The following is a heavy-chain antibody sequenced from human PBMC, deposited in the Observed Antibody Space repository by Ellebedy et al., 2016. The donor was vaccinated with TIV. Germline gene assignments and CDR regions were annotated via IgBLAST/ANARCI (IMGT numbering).Heavy chain of an antibody. D-gene: IGHD6-25*01. CDR3: ARFVAPHGYDY. CDR1: GGSISGYY. V-gene: IGHV4-59*01. Sequence: MPSETLSLTCTVSGGSISGYYWGWIRQPPGKGLEWIGYMYFRWGTNSNPSLKSRVTISVDTSNNPVSLTLDSVTAADTAVYYCARFVAPHGYDYWGQGTLVTVSS. J-gene: IGHJ4*02. CDR2: MYFRWGT.